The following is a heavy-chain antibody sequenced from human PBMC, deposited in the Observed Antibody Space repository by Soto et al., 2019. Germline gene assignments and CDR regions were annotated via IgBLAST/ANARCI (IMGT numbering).Heavy chain of an antibody. J-gene: IGHJ6*02. CDR2: ISAYNGNT. D-gene: IGHD3-10*01. CDR3: ARASKDYYGSVYYYYGMDV. CDR1: GYTFTSYG. V-gene: IGHV1-18*01. Sequence: ASVKLSCTASGYTFTSYGISWVRQAPGQGLEWMGWISAYNGNTNYAQKLQGRVTMTTDTSTSTAYMELGSLRSDDTAVYYCARASKDYYGSVYYYYGMDVWGQGTTVTVS.